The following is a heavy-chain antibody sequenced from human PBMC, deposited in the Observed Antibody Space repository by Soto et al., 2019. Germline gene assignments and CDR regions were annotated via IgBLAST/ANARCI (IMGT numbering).Heavy chain of an antibody. Sequence: ASVKVSCKASGYTFTGYYMHWVRQAPGHGLEWMGWINPNIGVTNYAQKFQGRVTMTRDTSISKSYMELSRLRSDDTAVYYWARGGLRTSRDVWGKGTTVTV. D-gene: IGHD5-12*01. J-gene: IGHJ6*04. CDR3: ARGGLRTSRDV. V-gene: IGHV1-2*02. CDR2: INPNIGVT. CDR1: GYTFTGYY.